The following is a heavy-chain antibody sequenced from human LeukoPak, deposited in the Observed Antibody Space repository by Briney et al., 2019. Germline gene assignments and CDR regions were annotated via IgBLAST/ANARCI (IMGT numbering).Heavy chain of an antibody. CDR2: LSGGGDST. V-gene: IGHV3-23*01. Sequence: GGSLRLSCAASGFTFSTYAMSWVRQAPGKGLEWVSALSGGGDSTYYADSVKGRFTISRDNSKNTLYVQMNSLRAEDTAVYYCAKPFYSSSWFSFDDWGQGTLVTVSS. CDR3: AKPFYSSSWFSFDD. CDR1: GFTFSTYA. D-gene: IGHD6-13*01. J-gene: IGHJ4*02.